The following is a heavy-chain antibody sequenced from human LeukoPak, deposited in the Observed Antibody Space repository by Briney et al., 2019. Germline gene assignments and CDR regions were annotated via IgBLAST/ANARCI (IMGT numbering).Heavy chain of an antibody. CDR2: INSDGSST. V-gene: IGHV3-74*01. CDR3: ARRIAAAAAPYYFDY. Sequence: GVSLRLSCAASGFTFSSYWMHWVRQAPGKGLLWVSRINSDGSSTSYADSVKGRFTISRDNAKNTLYLQMNSLRAEDTAVYYCARRIAAAAAPYYFDYWGQGTLVTVS. D-gene: IGHD6-13*01. CDR1: GFTFSSYW. J-gene: IGHJ4*02.